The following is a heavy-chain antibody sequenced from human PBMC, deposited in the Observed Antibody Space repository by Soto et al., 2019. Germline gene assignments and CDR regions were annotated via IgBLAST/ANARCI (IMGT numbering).Heavy chain of an antibody. D-gene: IGHD3-9*01. V-gene: IGHV4-34*01. J-gene: IGHJ6*03. CDR2: INHSGST. CDR1: GGSFSGYY. Sequence: ETLSLTCAVYGGSFSGYYWSWIRQPPGKGLEWFGEINHSGSTNYNPSLKSRVTISVDTSKNQFSLKLSSVTAADTAVYYCARGRQYYDILTGYYPYYYYMDVWGKGTTVTV. CDR3: ARGRQYYDILTGYYPYYYYMDV.